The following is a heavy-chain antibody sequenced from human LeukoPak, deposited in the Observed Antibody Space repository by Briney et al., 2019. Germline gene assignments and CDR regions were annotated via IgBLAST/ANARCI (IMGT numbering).Heavy chain of an antibody. CDR2: IIPIFGTA. CDR3: ARVGIQLWFSTFDP. CDR1: GGTFSSYA. V-gene: IGHV1-69*13. J-gene: IGHJ5*02. Sequence: ASVKVSCKASGGTFSSYAISWVRQAPGQGLDWMGGIIPIFGTANYAQKFQGRVTITADESTSTAYMELSSLRSEDTAVYYCARVGIQLWFSTFDPWGQGTLVTVSS. D-gene: IGHD5-18*01.